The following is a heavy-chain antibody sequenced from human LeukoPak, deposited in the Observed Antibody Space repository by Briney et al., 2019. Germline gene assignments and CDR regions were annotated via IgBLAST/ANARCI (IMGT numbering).Heavy chain of an antibody. J-gene: IGHJ4*02. Sequence: PGESLRLSCAASGFTFSRYDMHWVRQATGKGLEWVSAIGTAGDTYYPGSVKGRFTISRENVKNSLFLQMNSLRVEDTAVYYCARSVGSSSAYWGQGTLVTVSS. CDR2: IGTAGDT. CDR1: GFTFSRYD. D-gene: IGHD6-6*01. V-gene: IGHV3-13*01. CDR3: ARSVGSSSAY.